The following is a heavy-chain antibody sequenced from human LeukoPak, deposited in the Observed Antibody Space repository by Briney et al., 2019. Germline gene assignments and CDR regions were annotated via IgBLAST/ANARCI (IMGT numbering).Heavy chain of an antibody. D-gene: IGHD3-9*01. CDR1: GYTFTGYY. V-gene: IGHV1-2*04. CDR2: INPNSGGT. CDR3: ARGRRAIDILTGYSPYDY. J-gene: IGHJ4*02. Sequence: ASVKVSCKASGYTFTGYYMHWVRQVPGQGLEWMGWINPNSGGTNYAQKFQGWVTMTRDTSISTAYMELSRLRSDDTAVYYCARGRRAIDILTGYSPYDYWGQGTLVTVSS.